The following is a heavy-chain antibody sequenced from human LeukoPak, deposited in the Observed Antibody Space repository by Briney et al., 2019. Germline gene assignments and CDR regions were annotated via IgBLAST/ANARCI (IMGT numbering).Heavy chain of an antibody. J-gene: IGHJ6*03. CDR3: ARGKEGGSWSYYYYYMDV. V-gene: IGHV4-39*07. CDR1: GGSISTNSYY. CDR2: INHSGST. D-gene: IGHD2-15*01. Sequence: SETLSLTCTVSGGSISTNSYYWGWLRQPPGKGLEWIGEINHSGSTNYNPSLKSRVTISVDTSKNQFSLKLSSVTAADTAVYYCARGKEGGSWSYYYYYMDVWGKGTTVTVSS.